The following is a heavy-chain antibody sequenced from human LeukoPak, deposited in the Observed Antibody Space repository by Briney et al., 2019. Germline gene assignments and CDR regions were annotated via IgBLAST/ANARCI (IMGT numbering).Heavy chain of an antibody. J-gene: IGHJ4*02. CDR3: ARGVGLQTYYYGSGSYPFDY. CDR1: GYTFTGYY. V-gene: IGHV1-2*04. D-gene: IGHD3-10*01. Sequence: ASVKVSCKASGYTFTGYYMHWVRQAPGQGLEWMGWINPNSGGTNYAQKFQGWVTMTRDTSISTAYMELSRLRSDDTAVYYCARGVGLQTYYYGSGSYPFDYWGQGTLVTVSS. CDR2: INPNSGGT.